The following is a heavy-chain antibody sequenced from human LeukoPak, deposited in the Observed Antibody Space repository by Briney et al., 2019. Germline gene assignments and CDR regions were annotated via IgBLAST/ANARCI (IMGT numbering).Heavy chain of an antibody. V-gene: IGHV4-34*01. D-gene: IGHD3-10*01. CDR2: INHDGST. CDR3: ARIPPPGATAYGVVDS. Sequence: SETLSLTCAVYGGSFSNFYWSWIRQPPGKGLKWIGEINHDGSTNYNPSLKSRVTISVDTSKNQFSLKLTSVTAADTAVYYCARIPPPGATAYGVVDSWGRGTLVTVSS. CDR1: GGSFSNFY. J-gene: IGHJ5*01.